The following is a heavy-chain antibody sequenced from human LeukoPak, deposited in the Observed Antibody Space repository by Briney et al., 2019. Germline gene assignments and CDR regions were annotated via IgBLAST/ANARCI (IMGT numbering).Heavy chain of an antibody. CDR3: EIDMQLST. J-gene: IGHJ3*01. V-gene: IGHV3-23*01. CDR2: ISYSGANS. CDR1: GFTFCGPA. D-gene: IGHD3-16*02. Sequence: TGGSLRLSCAPSGFTFCGPAMSGVRQAPGEGLEWVSLISYSGANSYYTDSVRGRFTISRDNSKDTLFLQMNSLRAEETAIYYCEIDMQLSTWGLGTMVTVSS.